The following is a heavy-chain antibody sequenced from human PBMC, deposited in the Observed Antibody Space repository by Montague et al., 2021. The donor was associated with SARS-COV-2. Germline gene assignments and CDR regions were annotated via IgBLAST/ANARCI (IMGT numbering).Heavy chain of an antibody. Sequence: TLSLTCAVYGGSFSGYYWSWIRQPPGKGLEWIGYIYYIGSTNYNPSLKSRVTISVDTSKNQFSLKLSSVTAADTAVYYCARGVLMDVWGQGTTVTVSS. J-gene: IGHJ6*02. CDR2: IYYIGST. V-gene: IGHV4-59*01. CDR1: GGSFSGYY. CDR3: ARGVLMDV.